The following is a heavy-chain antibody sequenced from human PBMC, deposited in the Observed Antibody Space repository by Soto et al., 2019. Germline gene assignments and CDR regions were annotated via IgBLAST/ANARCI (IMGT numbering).Heavy chain of an antibody. CDR3: ARADPDASVGF. D-gene: IGHD3-16*01. Sequence: ASETLSLTCTVSGGSMSGHYWTWLRQPPGKGLEWIGYISYSGSSYYNPSLKSRVTISADTSRNQFSLRLTSVIAADTAVYFCARADPDASVGFWGQGTLVTVSS. V-gene: IGHV4-59*11. J-gene: IGHJ4*02. CDR2: ISYSGSS. CDR1: GGSMSGHY.